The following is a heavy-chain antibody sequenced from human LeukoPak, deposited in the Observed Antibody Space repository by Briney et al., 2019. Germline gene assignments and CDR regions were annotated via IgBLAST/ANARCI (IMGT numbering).Heavy chain of an antibody. V-gene: IGHV1-2*02. CDR3: ARGRVVRGVIPRPLFDY. CDR2: INPNSGGT. J-gene: IGHJ4*02. D-gene: IGHD3-10*01. Sequence: ASVKVSCKASGYTFTGYYMHWVRQAPGQGLEWMGWINPNSGGTNYAQKFQGRVTMTRDTSISTAYMELSRLRSDDTAVYYCARGRVVRGVIPRPLFDYWGQGTLVTVSS. CDR1: GYTFTGYY.